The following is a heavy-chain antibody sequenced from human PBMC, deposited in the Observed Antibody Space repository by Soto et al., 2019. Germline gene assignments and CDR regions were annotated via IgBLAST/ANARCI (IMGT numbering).Heavy chain of an antibody. Sequence: PGESLKLSCKGSGYSFAGYWIGWVRQMPGKGLDWMGVIYPGDSDTRYSPSFHGQVTISADKSISTAYLQWSSLKASDTAMYFCARLPGVRVVFDGFNVWGEGTMVTVSS. V-gene: IGHV5-51*01. CDR2: IYPGDSDT. CDR1: GYSFAGYW. J-gene: IGHJ3*01. D-gene: IGHD3-10*01. CDR3: ARLPGVRVVFDGFNV.